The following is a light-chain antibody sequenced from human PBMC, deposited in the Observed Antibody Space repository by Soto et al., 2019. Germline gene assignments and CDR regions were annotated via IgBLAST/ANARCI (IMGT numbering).Light chain of an antibody. V-gene: IGKV1-6*01. CDR1: QGIRND. CDR3: QESDTTRWA. J-gene: IGKJ1*01. Sequence: AIQMTQSPTSLSASVGDRVTITCRASQGIRNDLGWYQQKPGKAPKLLIYAASSLQSGVPSRFSGSGSGTDFTLTISSLHPEDFATFYCQESDTTRWAFGQGTKVDIK. CDR2: AAS.